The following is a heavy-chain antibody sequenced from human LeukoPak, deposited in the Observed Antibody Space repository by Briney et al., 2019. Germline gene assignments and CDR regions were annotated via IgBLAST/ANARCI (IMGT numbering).Heavy chain of an antibody. D-gene: IGHD3-10*01. CDR1: GGTFSSYA. CDR2: ISVYNGNT. Sequence: ASVKVSCKASGGTFSSYAISWVRQAPGQGLEWMGWISVYNGNTKFAQNLQGRVTMTTDTSTSTAYMELRSLRSDDTAVYYCAREGLGSRPDYWGQGTLVTVSS. V-gene: IGHV1-18*01. J-gene: IGHJ4*02. CDR3: AREGLGSRPDY.